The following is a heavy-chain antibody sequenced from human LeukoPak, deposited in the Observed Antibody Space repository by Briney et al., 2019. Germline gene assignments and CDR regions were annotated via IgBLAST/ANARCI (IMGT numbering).Heavy chain of an antibody. Sequence: KPSETLSLTCTVSGGSISSGDYYWSWIRQPPGKGLGWIGYIYYSGSTYYNPSLKSRVTISVDTSKNQFSLKLSSVTAADTAVYYCARGLDYYGSGSPLFDYWGQGTLVTVSS. V-gene: IGHV4-30-4*01. D-gene: IGHD3-10*01. J-gene: IGHJ4*02. CDR3: ARGLDYYGSGSPLFDY. CDR1: GGSISSGDYY. CDR2: IYYSGST.